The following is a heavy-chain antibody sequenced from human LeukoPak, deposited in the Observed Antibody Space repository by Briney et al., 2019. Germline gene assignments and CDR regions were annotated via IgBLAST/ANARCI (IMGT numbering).Heavy chain of an antibody. CDR3: ARTRGGRDAFDI. J-gene: IGHJ3*02. V-gene: IGHV4-39*01. CDR2: IYYTGST. CDR1: GGSISSSYY. D-gene: IGHD2-15*01. Sequence: SETLSLTCTVSGGSISSSYYWGWIRQPPGKGLEWIGSIYYTGSTCSNPSLKSRVTISVDTSRNQFSLKLSSVTAADTAVYYCARTRGGRDAFDIWGQGTMVSVSS.